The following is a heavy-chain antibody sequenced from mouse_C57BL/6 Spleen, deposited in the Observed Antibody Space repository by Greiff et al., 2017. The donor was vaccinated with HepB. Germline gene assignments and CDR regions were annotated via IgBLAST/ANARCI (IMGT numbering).Heavy chain of an antibody. Sequence: VKLQQPGAELVRPGSSVKLSCKASGYTFTSYWMDWVKQRPGQGLEWIGNIYPSDSETHYNQKFKDKATLTVDKSSSTAYMQLSSLTSEDSAVYYCARGDGNFGYFDVWGTGTTVTVSS. CDR2: IYPSDSET. V-gene: IGHV1-61*01. D-gene: IGHD2-1*01. CDR1: GYTFTSYW. CDR3: ARGDGNFGYFDV. J-gene: IGHJ1*03.